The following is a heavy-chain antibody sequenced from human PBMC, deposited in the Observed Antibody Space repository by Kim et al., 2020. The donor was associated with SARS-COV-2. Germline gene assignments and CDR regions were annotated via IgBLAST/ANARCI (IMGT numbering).Heavy chain of an antibody. Sequence: SETLSLTCTVSGGSISSYYWSWIRPPPGKGLEWIGYIYYSGSTNYNPSLKSRVTISVDTSKNQFSLKLSSVTAADTAVYYCAREIDCSSTSCYIDAFDIWGQGTMVTVSS. J-gene: IGHJ3*02. CDR3: AREIDCSSTSCYIDAFDI. D-gene: IGHD2-2*01. V-gene: IGHV4-59*01. CDR1: GGSISSYY. CDR2: IYYSGST.